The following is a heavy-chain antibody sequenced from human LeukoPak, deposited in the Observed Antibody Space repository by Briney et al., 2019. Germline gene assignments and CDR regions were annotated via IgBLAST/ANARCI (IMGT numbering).Heavy chain of an antibody. Sequence: SETLSLTCAVYGGSFSVYYWSWIRQPPGKGLEWIGEINHSGSTNYNPSLKSRVTISVDTSKNQFSLKLSSVTAADTAVYYCARAPPFYDFWSGYPAYYFDYWGQGTLVTVSS. CDR2: INHSGST. CDR3: ARAPPFYDFWSGYPAYYFDY. J-gene: IGHJ4*02. CDR1: GGSFSVYY. D-gene: IGHD3-3*01. V-gene: IGHV4-34*01.